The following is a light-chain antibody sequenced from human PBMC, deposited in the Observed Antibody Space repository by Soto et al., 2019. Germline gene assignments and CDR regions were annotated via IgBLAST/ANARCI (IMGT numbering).Light chain of an antibody. J-gene: IGLJ2*01. V-gene: IGLV2-14*03. CDR1: SSDVGAYNY. CDR3: SSFTVMNTQV. CDR2: DVN. Sequence: QSALTQPASVSAFPGLSVTISCIGTSSDVGAYNYVSWYQQHPGKAPKLIIFDVNHRPSGISNRFSGSKSGNTASLTVSGLQADDEADYYCSSFTVMNTQVFGGGTKLTVL.